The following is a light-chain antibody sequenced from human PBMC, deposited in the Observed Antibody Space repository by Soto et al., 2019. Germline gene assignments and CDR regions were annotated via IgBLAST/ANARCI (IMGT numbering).Light chain of an antibody. J-gene: IGKJ4*01. Sequence: DVVLTQSPLSLPVTLGQPASISCRSSQSLVYSDGNTYLNWFQQRPGQSPRRLIYKVSYRDSGVPDRFSGSRSGTDCTLKISRVEADDVGHYYCRQTTHCPVTVAGGTEVDIK. CDR2: KVS. CDR3: RQTTHCPVT. V-gene: IGKV2-30*01. CDR1: QSLVYSDGNTY.